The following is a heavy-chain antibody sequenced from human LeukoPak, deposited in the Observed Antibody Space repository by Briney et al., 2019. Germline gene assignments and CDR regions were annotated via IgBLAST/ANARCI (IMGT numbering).Heavy chain of an antibody. J-gene: IGHJ2*01. CDR3: ARDYYEIWYFDL. CDR1: GLTFSSYW. D-gene: IGHD3-22*01. CDR2: IKQDGSEK. V-gene: IGHV3-7*01. Sequence: GGSLRLSCAASGLTFSSYWMSWVRQAPGKGLEWVANIKQDGSEKYYVDSVKGRFTISRDNAKNSLYLQMNSLRAEDTAVYYCARDYYEIWYFDLWGRGTLVTVSS.